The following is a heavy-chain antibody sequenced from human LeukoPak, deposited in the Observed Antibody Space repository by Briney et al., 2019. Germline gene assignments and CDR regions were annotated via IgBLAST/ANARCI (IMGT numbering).Heavy chain of an antibody. CDR3: ARFSLGIAVAGTGEAFDI. Sequence: SETLSLTCTVSGGSISSYYWSWIRQPAGKGLEWIGRIYTSGSTNYNPSLKSRVTTSVDTSKNQFSLKLSSVTAADTAVYYCARFSLGIAVAGTGEAFDIWGQGTMVTVSS. J-gene: IGHJ3*02. CDR2: IYTSGST. CDR1: GGSISSYY. D-gene: IGHD6-19*01. V-gene: IGHV4-4*07.